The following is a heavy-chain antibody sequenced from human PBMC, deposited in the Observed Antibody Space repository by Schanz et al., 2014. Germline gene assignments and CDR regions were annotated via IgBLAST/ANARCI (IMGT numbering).Heavy chain of an antibody. CDR1: GLTFSNYW. Sequence: EVQLVESGGGLVKPGGSLRLSWAASGLTFSNYWMHWVRQAPGKGLVWVSRINGDGSRTAYADSVKGRFTISRDNAKNTLYLQMNSLRAEDTAVYYCAKSDAFDIWGQGTLVNVSS. V-gene: IGHV3-74*01. CDR3: AKSDAFDI. J-gene: IGHJ3*02. CDR2: INGDGSRT.